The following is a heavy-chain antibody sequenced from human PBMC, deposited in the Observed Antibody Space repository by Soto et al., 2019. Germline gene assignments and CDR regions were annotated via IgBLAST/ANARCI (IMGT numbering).Heavy chain of an antibody. CDR3: VRNWRYYGGDYYYGMDA. J-gene: IGHJ6*02. D-gene: IGHD3-10*01. Sequence: SGPTLVNPTQTLTLTCTFSGFSLNTGGVGVGWVRQPRGKAMEWLALIYWDDDERYRPSLRSRLNITKDTINNQVVLTMTNMDPEDTATYYCVRNWRYYGGDYYYGMDAWGQGTXVTVSS. CDR2: IYWDDDE. V-gene: IGHV2-5*02. CDR1: GFSLNTGGVG.